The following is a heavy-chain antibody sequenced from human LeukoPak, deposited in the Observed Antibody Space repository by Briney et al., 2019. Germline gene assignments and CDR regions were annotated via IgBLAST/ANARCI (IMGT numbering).Heavy chain of an antibody. Sequence: GGSLRLSCAASGFTFSDYYMSRIRQAPGKGLEWVSYISSSGSTIYYADSVKGRFTISRDNAKNSLYLQMNSLRAEDTAVYYCARVRSVAHDAFDIWGQGTMVTVSS. CDR2: ISSSGSTI. CDR1: GFTFSDYY. CDR3: ARVRSVAHDAFDI. J-gene: IGHJ3*02. V-gene: IGHV3-11*01.